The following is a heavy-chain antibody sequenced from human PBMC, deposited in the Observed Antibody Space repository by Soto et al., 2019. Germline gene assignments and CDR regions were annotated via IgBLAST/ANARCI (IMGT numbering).Heavy chain of an antibody. Sequence: GASVKVSCKASGCTFSSYAISWVRQAPGEGLEWMGGIIPIFGTANYAQKFQVRVTITAYESTSTAYMELRSLRSEDTAVYYCARESAYDFWSGYGRYYYYGMDVWG. CDR2: IIPIFGTA. J-gene: IGHJ6*02. CDR1: GCTFSSYA. V-gene: IGHV1-69*13. CDR3: ARESAYDFWSGYGRYYYYGMDV. D-gene: IGHD3-3*01.